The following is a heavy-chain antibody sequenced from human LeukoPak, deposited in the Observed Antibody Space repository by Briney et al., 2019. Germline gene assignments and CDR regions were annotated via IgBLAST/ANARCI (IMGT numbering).Heavy chain of an antibody. CDR1: GGSFSGYY. CDR2: INHSGST. J-gene: IGHJ4*02. D-gene: IGHD1-14*01. CDR3: AREARYHVDY. V-gene: IGHV4-34*01. Sequence: SETLSLTCAVYGGSFSGYYWSWIRQPPGKGLEWIGEINHSGSTNYNPSLKSRVTISVDTSKNQFSLKLSSVTAADTAVYYRAREARYHVDYWGQGTLVTVSS.